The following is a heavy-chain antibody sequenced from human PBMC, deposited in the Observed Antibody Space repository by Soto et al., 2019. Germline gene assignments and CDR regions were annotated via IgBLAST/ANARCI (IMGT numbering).Heavy chain of an antibody. CDR3: ARASDITPGY. D-gene: IGHD2-15*01. Sequence: PGGSLRLSCAASGFTFSSYGMHWVRQAPGKGLEWVAVIWYDGSNKYYADSVKGRFTISRDNSKNKLYLQMNSLRAEDTAAYYCARASDITPGYWGQGTLVTASS. CDR2: IWYDGSNK. J-gene: IGHJ4*02. CDR1: GFTFSSYG. V-gene: IGHV3-33*01.